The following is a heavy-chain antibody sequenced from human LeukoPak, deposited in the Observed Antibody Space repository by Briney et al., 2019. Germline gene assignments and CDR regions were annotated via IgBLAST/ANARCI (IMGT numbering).Heavy chain of an antibody. D-gene: IGHD1-1*01. CDR3: ARDQVLRLERRYLYYYGMDV. J-gene: IGHJ6*02. V-gene: IGHV1-69*04. CDR1: GGTFSSYA. Sequence: SVKVSCKASGGTFSSYAISWVRQAPGQGLEWMGRIIPILGIANYAQKFQGRVTITADKSTSTAYMELSSLRSEDTAVYYCARDQVLRLERRYLYYYGMDVWGQGTTVTVSS. CDR2: IIPILGIA.